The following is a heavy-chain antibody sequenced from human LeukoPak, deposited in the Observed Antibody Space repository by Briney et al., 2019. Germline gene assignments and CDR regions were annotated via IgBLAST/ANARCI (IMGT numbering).Heavy chain of an antibody. CDR1: GDSVSSNSAA. Sequence: SQTLSLTCATSGDSVSSNSAAWNWIRQSPSRGLEWLGRTYYRSKWYNDYAVSVKSRITINPDTSKNQFSLQLNSVTPEDTAVYYCARMARYCSSTSCPYFDYWGQGTLVTVSS. CDR2: TYYRSKWYN. CDR3: ARMARYCSSTSCPYFDY. J-gene: IGHJ4*02. D-gene: IGHD2-2*01. V-gene: IGHV6-1*01.